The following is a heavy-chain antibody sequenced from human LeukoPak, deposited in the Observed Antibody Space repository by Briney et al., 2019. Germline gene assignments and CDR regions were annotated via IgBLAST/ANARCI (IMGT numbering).Heavy chain of an antibody. CDR1: GFTFDDYA. CDR3: ARGPSGYHNT. Sequence: GGSLRLSCAASGFTFDDYAMHWVRQAPGKGLEWVSGISWNSGSIGYADSVKGRFTISRDNAKNTLYLQMNSLRAEDTAVYYCARGPSGYHNTGGQGTLVTVSS. D-gene: IGHD5-12*01. CDR2: ISWNSGSI. J-gene: IGHJ4*02. V-gene: IGHV3-9*01.